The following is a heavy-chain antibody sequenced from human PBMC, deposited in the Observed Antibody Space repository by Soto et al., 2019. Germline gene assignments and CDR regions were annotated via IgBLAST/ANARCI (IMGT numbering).Heavy chain of an antibody. CDR1: GGSISSGDYY. Sequence: QVQLQESGPGLVKPSQTLSLTCTVSGGSISSGDYYWRWIRQPPGKGLEWIGYIYYSGSTYYNPSVKRRVTISVDTSKNQSALKLRSVTAADPAVYYCARDHGGEGSGSYYTWGQGILVTVSS. CDR2: IYYSGST. J-gene: IGHJ5*02. V-gene: IGHV4-30-4*01. D-gene: IGHD3-10*01. CDR3: ARDHGGEGSGSYYT.